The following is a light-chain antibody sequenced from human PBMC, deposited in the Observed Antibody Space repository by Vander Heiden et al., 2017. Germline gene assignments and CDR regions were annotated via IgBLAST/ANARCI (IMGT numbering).Light chain of an antibody. CDR1: QGISSW. CDR2: AAS. CDR3: QQGNSFPIT. V-gene: IGKV1D-12*01. Sequence: DIQMTPSPSFVSAPVGDRVTITCRSSQGISSWLAWYQQKPGKAPKLLVYAASSLQSGVPSRFSGSGSGTDFTLTISSLQPEDFATCFCQQGNSFPITFGQGTRLEIK. J-gene: IGKJ5*01.